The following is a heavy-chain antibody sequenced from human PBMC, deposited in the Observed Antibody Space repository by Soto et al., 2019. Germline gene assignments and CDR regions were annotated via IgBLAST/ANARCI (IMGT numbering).Heavy chain of an antibody. CDR1: GFTFNTFC. CDR3: ARGPYYGSGTLDF. Sequence: QVQLVESGGKMGQPGGSLTVSLAGSGFTFNTFCLDWARQAPGKGLEGVAVISYGGSDEYYADSVKGRFTISRDNSMNTLSLQMNSLSVDDTGVYYCARGPYYGSGTLDFWGQGTLVTVSS. D-gene: IGHD3-10*01. J-gene: IGHJ4*02. V-gene: IGHV3-30*03. CDR2: ISYGGSDE.